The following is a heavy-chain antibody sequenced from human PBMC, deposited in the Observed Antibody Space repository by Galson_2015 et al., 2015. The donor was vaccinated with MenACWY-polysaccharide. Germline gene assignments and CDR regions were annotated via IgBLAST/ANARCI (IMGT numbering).Heavy chain of an antibody. Sequence: GRFTISRDNSKSSLYLQMNSLRSEDTALYYCAKDIGISGSSTSEYWGQGTLVTVSS. J-gene: IGHJ4*02. V-gene: IGHV3-43*01. CDR3: AKDIGISGSSTSEY. D-gene: IGHD1-26*01.